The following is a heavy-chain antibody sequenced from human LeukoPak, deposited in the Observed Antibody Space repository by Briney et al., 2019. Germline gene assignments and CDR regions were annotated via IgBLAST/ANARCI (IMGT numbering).Heavy chain of an antibody. CDR1: GYTFTGYY. J-gene: IGHJ1*01. V-gene: IGHV1-2*02. CDR3: AKVGGYYYDSSGRFGYFQH. D-gene: IGHD3-22*01. CDR2: INPNSGGT. Sequence: ASVKVSCKASGYTFTGYYMHWVRQAPGQGLEWMGWINPNSGGTNYAQKFQGRVTMTRDTSISTAYMELSRLRSDDTAVYYCAKVGGYYYDSSGRFGYFQHWGQGTLVTVSS.